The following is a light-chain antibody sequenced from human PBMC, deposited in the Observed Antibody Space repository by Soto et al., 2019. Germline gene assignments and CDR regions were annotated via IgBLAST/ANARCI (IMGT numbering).Light chain of an antibody. V-gene: IGKV1-5*03. CDR3: QQYDNYLLT. J-gene: IGKJ4*01. CDR2: KAS. CDR1: QSISNW. Sequence: DIQMTQSPSTLSASVGDRVTITCRASQSISNWLAWYQQKPGKAPKLLISKASILESGVPSRFSGSGSGTEFTLTISSLQPDDFVTYYCQQYDNYLLTFGGGTKVEIK.